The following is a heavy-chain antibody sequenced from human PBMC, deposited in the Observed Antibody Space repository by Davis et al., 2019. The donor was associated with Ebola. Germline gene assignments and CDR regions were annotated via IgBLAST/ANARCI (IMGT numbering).Heavy chain of an antibody. J-gene: IGHJ4*02. V-gene: IGHV4-34*01. Sequence: PGGSLRLSCAVYGGAFSGHYWSWIRQPPGKGLEWIGEINHSGSTNYNPSLKSRVTISVDTSKNQFSLKLSSVTAADTAVYYCARGRGGIVLMVYAEAHFDYWGQGTLVTVSS. D-gene: IGHD2-8*01. CDR2: INHSGST. CDR1: GGAFSGHY. CDR3: ARGRGGIVLMVYAEAHFDY.